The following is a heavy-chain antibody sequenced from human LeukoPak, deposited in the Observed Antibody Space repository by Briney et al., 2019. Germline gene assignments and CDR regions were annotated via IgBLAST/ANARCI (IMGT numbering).Heavy chain of an antibody. CDR2: TYTSGSI. D-gene: IGHD5-12*01. CDR1: GASITSYY. J-gene: IGHJ3*02. Sequence: PSETLSLTCTVSGASITSYYWSWIRQPAGKGLEWIGRTYTSGSINYNPSLKSRVTLSVDTSKNQFSLKLSSVTAADTAVYYCARDQDSGYRLYRAFDIWGQGTMVTVSS. V-gene: IGHV4-4*07. CDR3: ARDQDSGYRLYRAFDI.